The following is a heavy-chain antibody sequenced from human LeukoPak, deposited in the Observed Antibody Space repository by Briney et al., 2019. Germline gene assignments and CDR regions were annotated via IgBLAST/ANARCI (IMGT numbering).Heavy chain of an antibody. CDR3: ARSGYYDSLGPYYFDY. D-gene: IGHD3-22*01. Sequence: GRSLRLSCAPSGFTFSRHGMHWVRQAPGKGLEWVAIISNDGSRKYYAHSVEGRFTISRDNAKNSLYLQMNSLRAEDTAVYYCARSGYYDSLGPYYFDYWGQGTLVTVSS. CDR2: ISNDGSRK. V-gene: IGHV3-30*03. J-gene: IGHJ4*02. CDR1: GFTFSRHG.